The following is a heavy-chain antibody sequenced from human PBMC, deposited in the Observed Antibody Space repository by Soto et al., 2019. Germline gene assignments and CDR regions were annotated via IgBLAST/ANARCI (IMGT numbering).Heavy chain of an antibody. Sequence: GGSLRLSCAASGFIFENFGMSWVRQAPGKGLEWISSISGSGFKKYYADSVKGRFTISRDNSKSTVYLELNNLSAEDTAVYHCAKNQGVELVPLATVDWFDPWGQGPVVTVSS. CDR2: ISGSGFKK. J-gene: IGHJ5*02. CDR1: GFIFENFG. CDR3: AKNQGVELVPLATVDWFDP. V-gene: IGHV3-23*01. D-gene: IGHD1-26*01.